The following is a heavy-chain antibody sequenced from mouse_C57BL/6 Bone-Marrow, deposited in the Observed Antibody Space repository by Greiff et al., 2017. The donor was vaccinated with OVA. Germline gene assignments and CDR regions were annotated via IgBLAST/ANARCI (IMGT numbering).Heavy chain of an antibody. V-gene: IGHV1-64*01. Sequence: QVQLQQPGAELVKPGASVKLSCKASGYTFTSYWMHWVKQRPGPGLEWIGMIHPNSGSTNYNEKFKSKATLTVDKSSSTAYMQLSSLTSEDSAVYYCARRGPGTGAYWGQGTLVTVSA. CDR2: IHPNSGST. D-gene: IGHD4-1*01. CDR1: GYTFTSYW. J-gene: IGHJ3*01. CDR3: ARRGPGTGAY.